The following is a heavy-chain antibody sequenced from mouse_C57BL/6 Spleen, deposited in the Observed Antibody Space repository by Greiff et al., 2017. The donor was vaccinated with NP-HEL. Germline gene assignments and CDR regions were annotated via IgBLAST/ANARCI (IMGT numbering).Heavy chain of an antibody. CDR2: ISYDGSN. D-gene: IGHD2-2*01. Sequence: EVQLQESGPGLVKPSQSLSLTCSVTGYSITSGYYWNWIRQFPGNKLEWMGYISYDGSNNYNPSLKNRISITRDTSKNQFFLKLNSVTTEDTATYYCARDPYGYDRTYWGQGTLVTVSA. CDR1: GYSITSGYY. V-gene: IGHV3-6*01. CDR3: ARDPYGYDRTY. J-gene: IGHJ3*01.